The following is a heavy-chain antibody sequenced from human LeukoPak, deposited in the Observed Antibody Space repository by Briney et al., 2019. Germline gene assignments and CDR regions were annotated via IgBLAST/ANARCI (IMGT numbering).Heavy chain of an antibody. J-gene: IGHJ4*02. V-gene: IGHV4-39*01. CDR3: AKVSDRDSSGYYWGFEY. CDR2: LYYTGST. CDR1: GGSISSISYY. Sequence: SETLSLTCTVSGGSISSISYYWGWIRQPPGEGLEWIGSLYYTGSTYYNPSLRSRVTISVDTSKNQFSLKLSSVTAADTAVYYCAKVSDRDSSGYYWGFEYWGQGTLVTVSS. D-gene: IGHD3-22*01.